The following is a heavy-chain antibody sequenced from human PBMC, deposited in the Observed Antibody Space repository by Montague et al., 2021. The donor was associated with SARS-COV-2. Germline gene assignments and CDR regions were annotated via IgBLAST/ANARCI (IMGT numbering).Heavy chain of an antibody. D-gene: IGHD1-14*01. Sequence: SETLSLTCAVSGGSISSSYWGWIRQPPGKGLEWIGYFYSSGITDSNPSFKSRVSISLDTSKNQVSLKLRSVTTADTAVYYCASATMTGDAFDVWGQGTMVTVSS. CDR3: ASATMTGDAFDV. J-gene: IGHJ3*01. V-gene: IGHV4-59*12. CDR2: FYSSGIT. CDR1: GGSISSSY.